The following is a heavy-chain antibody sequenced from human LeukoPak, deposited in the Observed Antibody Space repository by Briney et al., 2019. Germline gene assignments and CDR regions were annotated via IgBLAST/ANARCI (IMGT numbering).Heavy chain of an antibody. Sequence: GGSLRPSCAASGFTFSSYSMNWVRQAPGKGLEWVSSISSSSSYIYYADSVKGRFTISRDNARDTLYLQMNSLRAEDTAVYYCARDWYHAIDYWGQGTLVTVSS. CDR2: ISSSSSYI. D-gene: IGHD2-2*01. CDR1: GFTFSSYS. CDR3: ARDWYHAIDY. V-gene: IGHV3-21*01. J-gene: IGHJ4*02.